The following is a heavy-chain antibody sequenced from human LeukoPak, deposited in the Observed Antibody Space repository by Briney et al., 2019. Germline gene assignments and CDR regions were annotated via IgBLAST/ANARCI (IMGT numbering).Heavy chain of an antibody. CDR2: ISSSSSTI. CDR3: AREARNWNYPDAFDI. CDR1: GFTFSTYW. J-gene: IGHJ3*02. V-gene: IGHV3-48*01. Sequence: PGGSLRLSCAASGFTFSTYWMTWVRQAPGKGLEWVSYISSSSSTIYYADSVKGRFTISRDNAKNSLYLQMNSLRAEDTAVYYCAREARNWNYPDAFDIWGQGTMVTVSS. D-gene: IGHD1-7*01.